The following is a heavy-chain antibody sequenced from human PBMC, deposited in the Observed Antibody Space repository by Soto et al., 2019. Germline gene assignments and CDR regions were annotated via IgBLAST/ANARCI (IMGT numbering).Heavy chain of an antibody. J-gene: IGHJ6*02. D-gene: IGHD3-16*01. CDR1: VFTFSSYD. CDR2: IGTAGDP. CDR3: AREYDRDGMDV. V-gene: IGHV3-13*05. Sequence: PWWSLRLSCSASVFTFSSYDMHWFRQATGKGLEWVSAIGTAGDPYYPGSVKGRFTISRENAKNSLYLQMNSLRAGDTAVYYCAREYDRDGMDVWGQGTTVTVSS.